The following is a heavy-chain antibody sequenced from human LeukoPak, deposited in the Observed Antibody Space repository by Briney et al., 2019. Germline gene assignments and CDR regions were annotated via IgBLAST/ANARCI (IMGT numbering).Heavy chain of an antibody. V-gene: IGHV1-2*02. Sequence: EASVKVSCKASGYTFTGYYMHWVRQAPGQGLEWMGWINPNSGGTNYAQKVQGRVTRTRDTSISTAYMELSRLRSDDTAVYYCARDLTAQYYYDSSGYYTDYWGQGTLVTVSS. CDR1: GYTFTGYY. CDR3: ARDLTAQYYYDSSGYYTDY. CDR2: INPNSGGT. J-gene: IGHJ4*02. D-gene: IGHD3-22*01.